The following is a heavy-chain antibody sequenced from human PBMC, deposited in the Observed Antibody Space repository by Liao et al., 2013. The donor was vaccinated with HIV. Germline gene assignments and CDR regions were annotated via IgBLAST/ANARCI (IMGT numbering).Heavy chain of an antibody. V-gene: IGHV4-34*01. J-gene: IGHJ4*02. D-gene: IGHD2-21*01. Sequence: QVHLQQWGAGLLKPSETLSLTCAVYGGSFSGYYWSWIRQPPGKGLEWIGEINHSGGTNYNPSLKGRVTISIDTSKNQFSLKLSSVTAADTAVYYCARGSPTTYCGGDCYFDYWGQGTLVTVSS. CDR1: GGSFSGYY. CDR3: ARGSPTTYCGGDCYFDY. CDR2: INHSGGT.